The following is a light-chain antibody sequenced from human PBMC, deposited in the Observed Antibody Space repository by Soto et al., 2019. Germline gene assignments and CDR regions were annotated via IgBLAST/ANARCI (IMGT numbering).Light chain of an antibody. CDR1: SSDVGGYNY. CDR2: EVS. J-gene: IGLJ1*01. V-gene: IGLV2-14*01. CDR3: SSYTSSSNYV. Sequence: QSALTQPASVSGSPGQSITISCTGTSSDVGGYNYVSWYQQHPGKAPKLMIYEVSNRPSGVSNRCSGSKSGNTASLTISGLQAEDEADYYCSSYTSSSNYVFGTGTKLTVL.